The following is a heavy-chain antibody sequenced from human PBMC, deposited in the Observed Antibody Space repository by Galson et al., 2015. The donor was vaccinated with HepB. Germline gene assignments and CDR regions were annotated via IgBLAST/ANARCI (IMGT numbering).Heavy chain of an antibody. J-gene: IGHJ1*01. Sequence: LRLSCAASGFTFSNAWMSWVRQAPGKGLEWVGRIKSKTDGGTTDYAAPAKGRFTISRDDSKNTLYLQMNSLKTEDTAVYYCTTAITMIELQHWGQGTLVTVSS. D-gene: IGHD3-22*01. CDR2: IKSKTDGGTT. CDR1: GFTFSNAW. V-gene: IGHV3-15*01. CDR3: TTAITMIELQH.